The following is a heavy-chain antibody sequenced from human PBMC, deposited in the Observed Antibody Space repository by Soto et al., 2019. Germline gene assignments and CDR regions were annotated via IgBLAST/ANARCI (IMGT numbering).Heavy chain of an antibody. CDR3: ASVWFGDYGMDV. Sequence: ASVKVSCKASGYTFTSYAMHWVRQAPGQRLEWMGWISAYNGNTNYAQKLQGRVTMTRGTSTSTAYMELRSLRSDDTAVYYCASVWFGDYGMDVWGQGTTVTVSS. CDR1: GYTFTSYA. J-gene: IGHJ6*02. D-gene: IGHD3-10*01. CDR2: ISAYNGNT. V-gene: IGHV1-18*01.